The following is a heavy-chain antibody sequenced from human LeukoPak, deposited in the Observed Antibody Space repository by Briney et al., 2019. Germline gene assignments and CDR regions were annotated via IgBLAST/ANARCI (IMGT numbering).Heavy chain of an antibody. CDR2: ISSSGSTI. D-gene: IGHD3-22*01. CDR1: GFTFSSYE. Sequence: PGGSLRLSCAASGFTFSSYEMNWVRQPPGKGLEWVSYISSSGSTIYYADSVKGRFTISRDNAKNSLYLQMNSLRAEDTAVYYCARDIYYYDSSGYYFPGGSDYWGQGTLVTVSS. CDR3: ARDIYYYDSSGYYFPGGSDY. J-gene: IGHJ4*02. V-gene: IGHV3-48*03.